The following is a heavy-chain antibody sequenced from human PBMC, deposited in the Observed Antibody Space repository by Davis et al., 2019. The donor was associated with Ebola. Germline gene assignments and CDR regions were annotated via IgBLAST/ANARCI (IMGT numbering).Heavy chain of an antibody. CDR2: IYPGDSDT. CDR3: ARHGDYGVFVPHDWFDP. D-gene: IGHD4-17*01. CDR1: GYSFTKYW. J-gene: IGHJ5*02. Sequence: GESLKISCKGSGYSFTKYWIGWVRQMPGKGLEWMGIIYPGDSDTIYSPSFQGQVTISADKSIDTTYLQWSSLKASDTAIYYCARHGDYGVFVPHDWFDPWGQGTLVTVSS. V-gene: IGHV5-51*01.